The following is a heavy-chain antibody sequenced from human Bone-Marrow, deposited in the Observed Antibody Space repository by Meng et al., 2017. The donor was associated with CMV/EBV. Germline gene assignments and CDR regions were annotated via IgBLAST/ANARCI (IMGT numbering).Heavy chain of an antibody. J-gene: IGHJ4*02. V-gene: IGHV3-66*02. CDR2: IFAAGNT. Sequence: GESLKISCAGSGFTVSSDYMSWVRQTPGKGLEWVSIIFAAGNTYYADSVRGRFTISRDSSKNTLYLQMNSLRAEDTAVYYCAREVYGDPFDYWGQGTLVTVYS. CDR1: GFTVSSDY. CDR3: AREVYGDPFDY. D-gene: IGHD4-17*01.